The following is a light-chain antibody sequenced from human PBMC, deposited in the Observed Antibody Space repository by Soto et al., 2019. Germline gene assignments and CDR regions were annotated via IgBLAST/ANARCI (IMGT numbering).Light chain of an antibody. V-gene: IGKV1-5*01. CDR3: QQYNSYSTWT. CDR1: QSISGW. Sequence: IHLTQSPSTLSASVGDRVTITFRASQSISGWLAWYQQKPGKAPKLLIYDASSLESGVPSRFSGSGSGTEFTLTISSLQPDDFATYYCQQYNSYSTWTFGQGTKVDIK. J-gene: IGKJ1*01. CDR2: DAS.